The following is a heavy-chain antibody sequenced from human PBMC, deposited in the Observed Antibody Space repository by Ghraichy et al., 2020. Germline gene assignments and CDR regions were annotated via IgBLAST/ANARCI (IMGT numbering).Heavy chain of an antibody. Sequence: GGSLRLSCVVSGFTFSSHGMHWVRQAPGKGLEWVAVISNDGSEKYYAGSVQGRFTISRDNSWNTLYMQLNSLRIEDTAIYYCAKGGSPYFDLWGRGTLVTVSS. J-gene: IGHJ2*01. CDR2: ISNDGSEK. D-gene: IGHD3-10*01. CDR1: GFTFSSHG. CDR3: AKGGSPYFDL. V-gene: IGHV3-30*18.